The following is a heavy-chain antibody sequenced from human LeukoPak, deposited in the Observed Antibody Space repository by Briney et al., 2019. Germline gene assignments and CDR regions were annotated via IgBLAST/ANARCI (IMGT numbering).Heavy chain of an antibody. CDR2: IYYSGST. V-gene: IGHV4-59*01. CDR1: GGSISSYY. CDR3: AREGTYYDSSGYSEDAFDI. D-gene: IGHD3-22*01. J-gene: IGHJ3*02. Sequence: KPSETLSLTCTVSGGSISSYYWSWIRQPPGKGLEWIGYIYYSGSTNYNPSLKSRATISVDTSKNQFSLKLSSVTAADTAVYYCAREGTYYDSSGYSEDAFDIWGQGTMVTVSS.